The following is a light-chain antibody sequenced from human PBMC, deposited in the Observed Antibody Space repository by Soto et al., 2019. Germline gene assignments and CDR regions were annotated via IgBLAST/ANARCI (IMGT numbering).Light chain of an antibody. CDR2: DLS. Sequence: QSVLTQPASVSGSPGQSITISCTGTSSDVGGYNSVSWYQQHPGKAPKLMVYDLSIRPSGVSNRFSGSKSGNTASLTISGLQAEDEADYYCSSYTSSTTLVFGGGTKVTVL. V-gene: IGLV2-14*03. CDR3: SSYTSSTTLV. CDR1: SSDVGGYNS. J-gene: IGLJ2*01.